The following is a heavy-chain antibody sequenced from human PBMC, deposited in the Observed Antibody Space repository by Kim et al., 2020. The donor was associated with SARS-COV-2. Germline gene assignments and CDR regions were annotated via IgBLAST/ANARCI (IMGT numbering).Heavy chain of an antibody. V-gene: IGHV3-30*18. D-gene: IGHD1-26*01. Sequence: GGSLRLSCAASGFTFSSYGMHWVRQAPGKGLEWVAVISYDGSNKYYADSVKGRFTISRDNSKNTLYLQMNSLRAEDTAVYYCAKQRRSYYVDDYWGQGTLVTVSS. CDR3: AKQRRSYYVDDY. CDR2: ISYDGSNK. J-gene: IGHJ4*02. CDR1: GFTFSSYG.